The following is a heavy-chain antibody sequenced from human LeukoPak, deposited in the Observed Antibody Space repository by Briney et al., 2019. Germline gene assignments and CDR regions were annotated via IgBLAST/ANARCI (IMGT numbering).Heavy chain of an antibody. Sequence: SQTLSLTCTVSGCSISSGDYYWGLIRRPPGKGLEWIWYIYYSGSTYYNPSLKSRVTISVDTSKTQSSLKLSSVTAADTAVYYCARGIRNLGYDSSGYPDYWGQGTLVTVSS. V-gene: IGHV4-30-4*08. J-gene: IGHJ4*02. CDR3: ARGIRNLGYDSSGYPDY. CDR1: GCSISSGDYY. D-gene: IGHD3-22*01. CDR2: IYYSGST.